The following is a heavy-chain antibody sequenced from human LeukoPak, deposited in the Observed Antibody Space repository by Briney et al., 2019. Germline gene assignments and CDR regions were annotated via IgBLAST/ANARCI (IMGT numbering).Heavy chain of an antibody. V-gene: IGHV3-21*01. Sequence: PGGSLRLSCAASGFTFSSYSMNWVRQTPVKGLEWVSSISTSSSYIYSADSMKGRFTISRDNAKNTLYLQMNSLRAEDTAVYYCARGSIAARANWFDPWGQGTLVTVSS. D-gene: IGHD6-6*01. CDR1: GFTFSSYS. CDR3: ARGSIAARANWFDP. J-gene: IGHJ5*02. CDR2: ISTSSSYI.